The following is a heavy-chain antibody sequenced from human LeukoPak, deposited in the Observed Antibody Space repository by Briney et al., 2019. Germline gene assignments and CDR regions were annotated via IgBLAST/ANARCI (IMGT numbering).Heavy chain of an antibody. CDR1: RFTFRNYV. J-gene: IGHJ4*02. CDR2: IWSDGSNK. V-gene: IGHV3-33*01. CDR3: ARDEGYTYGHPLDY. D-gene: IGHD5-18*01. Sequence: PGGSLRLSCAASRFTFRNYVMHWVRQAPGKGLEWVALIWSDGSNKYYADSVKGRFTISRDNSKNTLYLQMNSLRAEDTSVYFCARDEGYTYGHPLDYWGQGTLVTVSS.